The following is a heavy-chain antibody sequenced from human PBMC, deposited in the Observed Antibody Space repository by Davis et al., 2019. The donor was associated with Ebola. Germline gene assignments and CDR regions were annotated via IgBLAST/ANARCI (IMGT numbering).Heavy chain of an antibody. V-gene: IGHV4-59*01. D-gene: IGHD2-2*01. J-gene: IGHJ6*02. CDR3: ARDFPEGIVVVPAALGYGMDV. CDR2: IYYSGST. Sequence: MPSETLSLTCTVSGGSISSYYWSWIRQPPGTGLEWIGYIYYSGSTNYNPSLKSRVTISVDTSKNQFSLRLRSVTAADTAVYYCARDFPEGIVVVPAALGYGMDVWGQGTTVTVSS. CDR1: GGSISSYY.